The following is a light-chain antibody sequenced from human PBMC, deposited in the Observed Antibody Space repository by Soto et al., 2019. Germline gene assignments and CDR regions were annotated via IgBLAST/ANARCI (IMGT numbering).Light chain of an antibody. Sequence: QSVLTQPPSVSGAPGQRVTISCTGSSSNIGAGYDVHWYQQLPGTAPKLLIYGNSHRPSGVPARFSGSKSGTSASLAITGLQAEDEADYYCQSYDNSLIGSVFGGGPQLTVL. V-gene: IGLV1-40*01. CDR2: GNS. CDR3: QSYDNSLIGSV. J-gene: IGLJ7*01. CDR1: SSNIGAGYD.